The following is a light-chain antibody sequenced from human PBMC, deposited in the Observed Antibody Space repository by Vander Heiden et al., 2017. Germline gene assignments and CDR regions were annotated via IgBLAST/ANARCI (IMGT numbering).Light chain of an antibody. Sequence: QSVLTQPPSASGPPGQSVTISCSGSSSNIGSNTVNWYQQLPGTAPKLLIYSNNQRPSGVPDRFSGSKSGTSASLAISGLQSEDEADYYCAAWDDSLTLWVFGGGTKLTVL. J-gene: IGLJ3*02. V-gene: IGLV1-44*01. CDR2: SNN. CDR1: SSNIGSNT. CDR3: AAWDDSLTLWV.